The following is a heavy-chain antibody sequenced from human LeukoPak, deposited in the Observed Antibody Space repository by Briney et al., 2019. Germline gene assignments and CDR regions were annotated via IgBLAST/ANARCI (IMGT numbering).Heavy chain of an antibody. CDR2: ISSSSSYI. V-gene: IGHV3-21*01. D-gene: IGHD5-12*01. CDR3: ARSHSGYDSGVHDY. J-gene: IGHJ4*02. Sequence: GGSLRLSCAASGFTFSSYSMNWVRQAPGKGLEWVSSISSSSSYIYYADSVKGRFTISRDNAKNSLYLQMNSLRAEDTAVYYCARSHSGYDSGVHDYWGQGTLVTVSS. CDR1: GFTFSSYS.